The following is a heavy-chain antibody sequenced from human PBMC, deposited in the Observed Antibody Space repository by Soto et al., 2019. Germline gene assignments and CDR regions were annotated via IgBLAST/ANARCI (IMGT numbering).Heavy chain of an antibody. J-gene: IGHJ4*02. CDR2: IYHSGSP. CDR1: GGSISSGGYS. V-gene: IGHV4-30-2*01. Sequence: SETLSLTCAVSGGSISSGGYSWSWIRQPPGKGLEWIGYIYHSGSPYYIPSLKIRFTISVYRSKNQSAMMLCSVIAADTAVYYCARGPDYWGQGTLVTVSS. CDR3: ARGPDY.